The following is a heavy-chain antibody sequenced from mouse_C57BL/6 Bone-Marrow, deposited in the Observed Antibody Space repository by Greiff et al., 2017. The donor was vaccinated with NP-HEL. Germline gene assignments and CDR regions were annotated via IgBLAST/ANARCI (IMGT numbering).Heavy chain of an antibody. CDR2: IYPRCGNT. J-gene: IGHJ1*03. CDR3: ARITTVVRYFDV. Sequence: QVQLQQSGAELARPGASVKLSCKASGYTFTSYGISWVKQRTGQGLEWIGEIYPRCGNTYYNEKFQGKATLTADKSSSTAYMGLRSLTSDDSAVYFCARITTVVRYFDVWGTGTTVTVSS. D-gene: IGHD1-1*01. V-gene: IGHV1-81*01. CDR1: GYTFTSYG.